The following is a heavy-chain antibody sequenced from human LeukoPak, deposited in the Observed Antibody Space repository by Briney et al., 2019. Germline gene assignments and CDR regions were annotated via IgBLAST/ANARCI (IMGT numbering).Heavy chain of an antibody. J-gene: IGHJ4*02. CDR1: GYTFTGYY. V-gene: IGHV1-2*02. CDR3: ARGGQIERTSYDSSDHPQGG. Sequence: RASVKVSCKASGYTFTGYYMHWVRQAPGQGLEWMGWINPNSGGTNYAQKFQGRVTMTRDTSISTAHMELSRLRSDDTAVYYCARGGQIERTSYDSSDHPQGGWGQGTLVTVSS. CDR2: INPNSGGT. D-gene: IGHD3-22*01.